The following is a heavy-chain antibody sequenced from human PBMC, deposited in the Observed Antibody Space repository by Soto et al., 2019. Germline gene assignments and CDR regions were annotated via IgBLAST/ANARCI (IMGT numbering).Heavy chain of an antibody. CDR3: ARVSIDYGDYGE. J-gene: IGHJ4*02. Sequence: GASVKVSCKASGYTFTSYDIKWVRQATGQGLEWMGWMNPNSGNTGYAQKFQGRVTMTRNTSISTAYMELSSLRSEDTAVYYCARVSIDYGDYGEWGQGTLVTVSS. D-gene: IGHD4-17*01. CDR2: MNPNSGNT. CDR1: GYTFTSYD. V-gene: IGHV1-8*01.